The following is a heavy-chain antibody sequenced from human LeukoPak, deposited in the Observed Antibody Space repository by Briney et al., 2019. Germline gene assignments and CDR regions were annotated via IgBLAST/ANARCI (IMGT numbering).Heavy chain of an antibody. CDR1: GYPFSNYG. CDR2: MNPNSGNT. J-gene: IGHJ4*02. V-gene: IGHV1-8*01. D-gene: IGHD3-10*01. CDR3: ARGLTMVRGVRVFGY. Sequence: ASVKVSCKASGYPFSNYGVSWVRQATGQGLEWMGWMNPNSGNTGYAQKFQGRVTMTRNTSISTAYMELSSLRSEDTAVYYCARGLTMVRGVRVFGYWGQGTLVTVSS.